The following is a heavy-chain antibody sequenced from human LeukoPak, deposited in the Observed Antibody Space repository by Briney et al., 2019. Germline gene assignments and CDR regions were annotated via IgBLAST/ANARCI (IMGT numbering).Heavy chain of an antibody. CDR3: ASDTFMANYYYFGMDV. D-gene: IGHD2/OR15-2a*01. CDR2: ISRSSSTI. CDR1: GFTFSSYS. Sequence: GLSLRLSCAASGFTFSSYSMNWVRQAPGKGLEWVSYISRSSSTIYYAHSVKGRFTISRDNAKNSLYLQMNSLRDEDTAVYYCASDTFMANYYYFGMDVWGQGTTVTVS. J-gene: IGHJ6*02. V-gene: IGHV3-48*02.